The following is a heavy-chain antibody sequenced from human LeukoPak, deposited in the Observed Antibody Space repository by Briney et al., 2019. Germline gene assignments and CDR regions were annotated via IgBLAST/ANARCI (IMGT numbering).Heavy chain of an antibody. CDR1: GFFVSNNY. CDR3: PSSYTSSWYYFDY. J-gene: IGHJ4*02. Sequence: AGSLRPSCAASGFFVSNNYMSWVRLPPRHGKGWDSIISSGCRTYYADSLKGRFTISRDISKNTFYLQTNTLRVEDTAVYYCPSSYTSSWYYFDYWGQGTQVTVSS. D-gene: IGHD6-13*01. CDR2: ISSGCRT. V-gene: IGHV3-66*01.